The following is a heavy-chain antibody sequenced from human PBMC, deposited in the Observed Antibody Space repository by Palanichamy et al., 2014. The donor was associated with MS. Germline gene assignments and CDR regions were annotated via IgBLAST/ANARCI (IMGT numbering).Heavy chain of an antibody. Sequence: EVQLVESWGRLSAAWGVPETLLCGLWIHLSNYALNWVRQAPGKGLDWVSAISGGGETILYADSVRGRFTISRDNSKNTLYLQMNSLRVEDTATYYCAKVAASGGLIAYYDFWGQGTLVSVSS. CDR1: IHLSNYA. CDR3: AKVAASGGLIAYYDF. D-gene: IGHD3-16*02. CDR2: ISGGGETI. J-gene: IGHJ4*02. V-gene: IGHV3-23*04.